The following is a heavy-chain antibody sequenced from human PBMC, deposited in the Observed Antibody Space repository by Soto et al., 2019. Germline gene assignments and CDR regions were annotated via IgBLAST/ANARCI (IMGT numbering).Heavy chain of an antibody. CDR2: IYTSGDI. Sequence: SETLSLTCTVSGASMSSYYWSWIRQPPGKGLECIGYIYTSGDINYSPSLTSRATISLDTSKNQFSLNLRSVTAADTAVYYCASTARVFAYWGQGALVTVSP. J-gene: IGHJ4*02. CDR3: ASTARVFAY. D-gene: IGHD5-18*01. V-gene: IGHV4-59*01. CDR1: GASMSSYY.